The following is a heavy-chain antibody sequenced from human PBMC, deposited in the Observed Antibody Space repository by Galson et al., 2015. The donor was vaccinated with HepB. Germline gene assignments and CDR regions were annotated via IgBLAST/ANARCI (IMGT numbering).Heavy chain of an antibody. CDR1: GFTFSSYG. Sequence: SLRLSCAASGFTFSSYGMHWVRQAPGKGLEWVAVIWYDGSNKYYADPVKGRFTISRDNSKNTLYLQMNSLRAEDTAVYYCAREGDTAMVSGRGLDYWGQGTLVTVSS. CDR3: AREGDTAMVSGRGLDY. J-gene: IGHJ4*02. CDR2: IWYDGSNK. D-gene: IGHD5-18*01. V-gene: IGHV3-33*01.